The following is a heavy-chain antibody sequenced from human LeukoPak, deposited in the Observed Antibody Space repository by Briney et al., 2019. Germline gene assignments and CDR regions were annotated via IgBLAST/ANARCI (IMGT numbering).Heavy chain of an antibody. CDR1: GYSISSGYY. Sequence: PSETLSLTCTVSGYSISSGYYWGWIRQPPGKGLEWIGSFYHSGSTYYNPSLKSRVTISVDTSKNQFSLKLSSVTAADTAVYYCARDYGDYGRYFDYWGQGTLVTVSS. D-gene: IGHD4-17*01. J-gene: IGHJ4*02. V-gene: IGHV4-38-2*02. CDR2: FYHSGST. CDR3: ARDYGDYGRYFDY.